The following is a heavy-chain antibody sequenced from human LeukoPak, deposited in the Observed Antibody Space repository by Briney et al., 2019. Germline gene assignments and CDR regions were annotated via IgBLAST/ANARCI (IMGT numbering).Heavy chain of an antibody. Sequence: GGSLRLSCPASGFTFISNWMTWFRQPPGKGLEWVANIKQDGSEKYYVDSVKGRFTISRDDAKNTLYLQVNSLRAEDTAVYFCARGGSDTAMAHDYWGQGTLVTVSS. CDR1: GFTFISNW. J-gene: IGHJ4*02. D-gene: IGHD5-18*01. CDR3: ARGGSDTAMAHDY. CDR2: IKQDGSEK. V-gene: IGHV3-7*01.